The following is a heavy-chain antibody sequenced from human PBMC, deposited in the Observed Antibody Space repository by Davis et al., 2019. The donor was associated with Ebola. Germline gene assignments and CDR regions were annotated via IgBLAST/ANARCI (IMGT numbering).Heavy chain of an antibody. CDR2: IYTSGST. CDR3: ARDAWGYCSGGSCYDY. V-gene: IGHV4-61*09. CDR1: GGSISSGSYY. D-gene: IGHD2-15*01. Sequence: PSETLSLTCTVSGGSISSGSYYWSWIRQPAGKGLEWIGHIYTSGSTNYNPSLKSRVTISVDTSKNQFSLKLSSVTAADTAVYYCARDAWGYCSGGSCYDYWGQGTLVTVSS. J-gene: IGHJ4*02.